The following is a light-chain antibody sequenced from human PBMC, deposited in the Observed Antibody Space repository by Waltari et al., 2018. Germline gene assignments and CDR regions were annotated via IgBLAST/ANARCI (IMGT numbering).Light chain of an antibody. CDR1: QSVNTY. V-gene: IGKV3-20*01. CDR3: QHHVRLPAT. J-gene: IGKJ1*01. CDR2: GAY. Sequence: IVLTQSPGTLSLSPGERATLSCRASQSVNTYLAWYQQKPGQAPRLLIYGAYTRAAGIPDRFSGSGFGTDFSLTISRLEAEDFAVYYCQHHVRLPATFGQGTKVEIK.